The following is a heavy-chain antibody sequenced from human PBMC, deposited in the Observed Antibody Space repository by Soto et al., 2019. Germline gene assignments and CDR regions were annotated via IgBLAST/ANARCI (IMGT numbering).Heavy chain of an antibody. CDR3: ARDSVSAYYYGSGSLYRVGYAFDI. Sequence: ASVKVSCKASGYTFTNYDINWVRQATGQGLEWMGWMNPNSGNTGYAQKFQGRVTMTRNTSISTAYMELSSLRSEDTAVYYCARDSVSAYYYGSGSLYRVGYAFDIWGQGTMVTVSS. D-gene: IGHD3-10*01. J-gene: IGHJ3*02. V-gene: IGHV1-8*01. CDR2: MNPNSGNT. CDR1: GYTFTNYD.